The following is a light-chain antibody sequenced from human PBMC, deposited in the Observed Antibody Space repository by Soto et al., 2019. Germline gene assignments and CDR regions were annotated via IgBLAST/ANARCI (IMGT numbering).Light chain of an antibody. J-gene: IGKJ2*03. CDR2: GAS. V-gene: IGKV3-20*01. CDR3: QQYGRFYVYS. CDR1: QRVTKDY. Sequence: ESVLTQSPGTLSLSPGERATLSCRASQRVTKDYLAWYQQKPGQAPRILIYGASNRPAGVPERFIGSGSGTDFTLTIDRLEPEDFAVYYCQQYGRFYVYSFGQGTRLEI.